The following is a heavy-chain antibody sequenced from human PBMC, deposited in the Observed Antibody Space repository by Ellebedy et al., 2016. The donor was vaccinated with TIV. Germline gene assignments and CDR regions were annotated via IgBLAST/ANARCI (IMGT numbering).Heavy chain of an antibody. J-gene: IGHJ3*02. CDR3: ARAPPPRGDRSADAFDI. CDR2: IIPILDIT. V-gene: IGHV1-69*04. Sequence: AASVKVSCKVSGGTFSSYSINWVRQAPGQGLEWMGRIIPILDITNYAQNFQGRVTITADKSTSTAYMELSSLRSEDTAVYYCARAPPPRGDRSADAFDIWGQGTMVTVSS. D-gene: IGHD7-27*01. CDR1: GGTFSSYS.